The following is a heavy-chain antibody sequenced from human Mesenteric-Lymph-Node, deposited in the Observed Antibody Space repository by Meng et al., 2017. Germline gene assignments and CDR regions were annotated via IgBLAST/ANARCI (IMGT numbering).Heavy chain of an antibody. CDR2: ISSSATTI. J-gene: IGHJ4*02. D-gene: IGHD2/OR15-2a*01. CDR1: GFTFRNYE. CDR3: ARVYCTTTTCSGVDF. V-gene: IGHV3-48*03. Sequence: GESLKISCAASGFTFRNYEMNWVRQAPGKGLEWISSISSSATTIYYADSVKGRFTVSRVNAQNSLYLQMDSLRAEDTAVYYCARVYCTTTTCSGVDFWGQGILVTVSS.